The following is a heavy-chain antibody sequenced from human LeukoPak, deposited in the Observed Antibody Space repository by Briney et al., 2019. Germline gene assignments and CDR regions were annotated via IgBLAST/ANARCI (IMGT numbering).Heavy chain of an antibody. CDR1: GDSISTNNYY. J-gene: IGHJ3*01. CDR2: IYYSGST. D-gene: IGHD2-2*01. V-gene: IGHV4-39*01. CDR3: ARWGKVPAATDAFDV. Sequence: SEILSLTCTVSGDSISTNNYYWGWIRQPPGKGLEWMGNIYYSGSTYYNPSLMSRVTISGDTSKNQFSLRLSSLTAADTAVYYCARWGKVPAATDAFDVWGQGAMVTVSS.